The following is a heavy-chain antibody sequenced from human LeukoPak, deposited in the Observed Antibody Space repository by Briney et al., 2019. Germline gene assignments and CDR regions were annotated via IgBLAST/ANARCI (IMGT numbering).Heavy chain of an antibody. CDR1: GYTFTSYY. V-gene: IGHV1-46*01. CDR2: INPSGGST. J-gene: IGHJ4*02. Sequence: ASVKVSCKASGYTFTSYYMHWVRQAPGQGLEWIGIINPSGGSTSYAQKFQGRVTMTRDTSTSTVYMELSSLRSEDTAVYYCARGSADYDILTDYYFDYWGQGTLVTVSS. CDR3: ARGSADYDILTDYYFDY. D-gene: IGHD3-9*01.